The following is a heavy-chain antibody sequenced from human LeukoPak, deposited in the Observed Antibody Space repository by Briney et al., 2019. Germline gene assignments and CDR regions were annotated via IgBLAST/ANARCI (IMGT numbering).Heavy chain of an antibody. CDR2: INHSGST. V-gene: IGHV4-34*01. CDR1: GGSFSGYY. D-gene: IGHD4/OR15-4a*01. CDR3: ARRSSYGAANPLGY. J-gene: IGHJ4*02. Sequence: KPSETLSLTSAVYGGSFSGYYWSGIRQPPGKGLEWIGEINHSGSTNYNPSLKSRVTISVDTSKNQFSLKLSSVTAADTAVHYCARRSSYGAANPLGYWGEGTLVTVSS.